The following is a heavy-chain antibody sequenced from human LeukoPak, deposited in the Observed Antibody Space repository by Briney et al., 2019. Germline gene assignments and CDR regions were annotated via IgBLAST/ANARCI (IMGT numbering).Heavy chain of an antibody. CDR2: IYYSGTT. Sequence: SETLSLTCTVSGGSISSYYWSWIRQPPGKGLEWIGYIYYSGTTNYNPSLKSRVTISVDTSKNQFSLKLSSVTAADTAVYYCARSAGGGVYYFDYWGQGTLVTVSS. CDR1: GGSISSYY. CDR3: ARSAGGGVYYFDY. J-gene: IGHJ4*02. V-gene: IGHV4-59*01. D-gene: IGHD1-26*01.